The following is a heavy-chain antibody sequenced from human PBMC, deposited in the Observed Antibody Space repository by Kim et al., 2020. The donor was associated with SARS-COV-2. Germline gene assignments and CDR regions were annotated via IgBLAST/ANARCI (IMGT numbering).Heavy chain of an antibody. D-gene: IGHD7-27*01. V-gene: IGHV3-23*01. CDR1: GFTFSTYM. J-gene: IGHJ4*02. CDR2: IDGSGVSR. Sequence: GGSLRLSCAASGFTFSTYMMNWVRQAPGKGLEWVSAIDGSGVSRNYADSVKGRFTISRDNSKNTLYLQMNRLRDEDTAVYYCVKDGPNWGSYFDIWGQGTLVSVSS. CDR3: VKDGPNWGSYFDI.